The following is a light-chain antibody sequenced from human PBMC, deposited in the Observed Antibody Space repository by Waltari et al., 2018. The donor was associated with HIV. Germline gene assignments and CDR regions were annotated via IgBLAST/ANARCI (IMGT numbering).Light chain of an antibody. CDR3: AAWDDSLSGWV. J-gene: IGLJ3*02. Sequence: QSVLTQPPSASGTPGQRVTIPCSGSTSNIGRNYVSWYQQLPGTAPKLLISRNNQRPSGVPDRFSGSKSGTSASLAISGLRSEDDADYYCAAWDDSLSGWVFGGGTKLTVL. CDR1: TSNIGRNY. V-gene: IGLV1-47*01. CDR2: RNN.